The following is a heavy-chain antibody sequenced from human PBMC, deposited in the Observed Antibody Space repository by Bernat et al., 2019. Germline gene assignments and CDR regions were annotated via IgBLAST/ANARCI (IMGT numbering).Heavy chain of an antibody. V-gene: IGHV1-46*03. J-gene: IGHJ4*02. D-gene: IGHD3-10*01. CDR2: TNPNTGGA. CDR3: TRGGSGTWGTGDY. CDR1: GYTFTSYY. Sequence: QVQLVQSGAEVKEPGASVKVSCQASGYTFTSYYIHWVRQAPAQGLEWMGITNPNTGGAVYAQAFQGRLTMARDTSTSTVYMELSSLRSDDTGVYFCTRGGSGTWGTGDYWGQGTLVTVSS.